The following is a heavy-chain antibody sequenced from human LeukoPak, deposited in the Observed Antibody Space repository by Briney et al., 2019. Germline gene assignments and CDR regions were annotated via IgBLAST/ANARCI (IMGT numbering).Heavy chain of an antibody. CDR1: GFTVSSNY. V-gene: IGHV3-53*01. J-gene: IGHJ4*02. D-gene: IGHD4-23*01. Sequence: GGSLRLSCAASGFTVSSNYMSWVRRAPGKGLEWVSVIYSGGSTYYADSVKGRFTISRDNSKNTLYLQMSSLRAEDTAVYYCARGRWGDYFDYWGQGTLVTVSS. CDR3: ARGRWGDYFDY. CDR2: IYSGGST.